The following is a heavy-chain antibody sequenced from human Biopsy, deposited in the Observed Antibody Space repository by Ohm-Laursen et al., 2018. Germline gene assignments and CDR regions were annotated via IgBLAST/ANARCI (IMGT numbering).Heavy chain of an antibody. CDR1: GGSISSDW. D-gene: IGHD2/OR15-2a*01. J-gene: IGHJ6*02. V-gene: IGHV4-59*01. CDR3: TRATNSTGWPYYYFYGMDI. CDR2: VYYSGTT. Sequence: PSETLSLTWTVSGGSISSDWWSWIRQTPGKGLEWIGYVYYSGTTTYNPSLRSRVTISVDTSMNQISLRLQSVTAADTAIYYCTRATNSTGWPYYYFYGMDIWGQGTTVTVSS.